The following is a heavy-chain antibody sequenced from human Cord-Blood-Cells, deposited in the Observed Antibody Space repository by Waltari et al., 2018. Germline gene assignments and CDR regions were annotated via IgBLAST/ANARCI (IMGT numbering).Heavy chain of an antibody. CDR2: NNHTSGGT. Sequence: QVQLVQSVAEVKKPGASVKVSCKASGYTFTGYYMHWVRQAPGQGLEWMGWNNHTSGGTNYAQEFQGWVTMTRDTSISTAYMELSRLRSDDTAVYYCARDLSNWGQGTLVTVSS. CDR3: ARDLSN. J-gene: IGHJ4*02. V-gene: IGHV1-2*04. CDR1: GYTFTGYY.